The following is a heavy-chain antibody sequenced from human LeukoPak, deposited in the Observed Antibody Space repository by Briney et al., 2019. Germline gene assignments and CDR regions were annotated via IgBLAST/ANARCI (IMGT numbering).Heavy chain of an antibody. Sequence: SVKVSCKASGGTFSSYAVSWVRQAPGQGLEWMGRIIPIFGIANYAQKFQGRVTITADKSTSTAYMELSSLRSEDTAVYYCASGGPDIVVVPAAAYFGYWGQGTLVTVSS. CDR3: ASGGPDIVVVPAAAYFGY. CDR1: GGTFSSYA. CDR2: IIPIFGIA. V-gene: IGHV1-69*04. J-gene: IGHJ4*02. D-gene: IGHD2-2*01.